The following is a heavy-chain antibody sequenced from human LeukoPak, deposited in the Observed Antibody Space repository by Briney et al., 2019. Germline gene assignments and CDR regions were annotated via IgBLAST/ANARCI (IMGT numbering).Heavy chain of an antibody. D-gene: IGHD3-9*01. Sequence: AGGSLRLSCEGSGFIFSNYWMSWVRQAPGKGLEWVANIQQHGSETYYGDSVKGRFTISRDNAKNSLYLQMNSLRAEDTAVYYCAKDGPRVLRYFDWFLVGYGMDVWGQGTTVTVS. V-gene: IGHV3-7*01. CDR3: AKDGPRVLRYFDWFLVGYGMDV. CDR1: GFIFSNYW. J-gene: IGHJ6*02. CDR2: IQQHGSET.